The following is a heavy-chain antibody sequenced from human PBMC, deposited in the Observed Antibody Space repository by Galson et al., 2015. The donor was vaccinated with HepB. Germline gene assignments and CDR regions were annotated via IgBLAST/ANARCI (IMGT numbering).Heavy chain of an antibody. CDR3: AGSYSSSWYGKSDPPDY. D-gene: IGHD6-13*01. V-gene: IGHV3-33*08. CDR2: IWYDGSNK. J-gene: IGHJ4*02. Sequence: SLRLSCAASGFTFSSYGMHWVRQAPGKGLEWVAVIWYDGSNKYYADSVKGRFTISRDNSKNTLYLQMNSLRAEDTAVYYCAGSYSSSWYGKSDPPDYWGQGTLVTVSS. CDR1: GFTFSSYG.